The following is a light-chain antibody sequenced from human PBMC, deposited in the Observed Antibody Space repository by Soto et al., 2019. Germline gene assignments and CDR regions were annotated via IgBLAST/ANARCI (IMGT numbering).Light chain of an antibody. V-gene: IGKV3-20*01. J-gene: IGKJ1*01. CDR2: GAS. CDR1: QSVSSSF. Sequence: EIVLTQSPGTQSLSPGERATLSCRASQSVSSSFLAWYQQKPGQAPRLLIYGASSRATGIPDRFSGSGSGTDFTLTISSLEPEDFAVYYCQRYGSSRTWTFGQGTKVDIK. CDR3: QRYGSSRTWT.